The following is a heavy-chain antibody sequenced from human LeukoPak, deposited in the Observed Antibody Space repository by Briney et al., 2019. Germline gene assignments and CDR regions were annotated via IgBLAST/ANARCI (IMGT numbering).Heavy chain of an antibody. J-gene: IGHJ4*02. Sequence: SETLSLTCTVSGGSISSYYWSWIRQPPGKGLEWIGYIYYSGSTNYNPSLKSRVTISVDTSKNQFSLKLSSVTAADTAVYYCARRGWFGNIYWGQGTLVTVSS. V-gene: IGHV4-59*12. CDR3: ARRGWFGNIY. D-gene: IGHD3-10*01. CDR2: IYYSGST. CDR1: GGSISSYY.